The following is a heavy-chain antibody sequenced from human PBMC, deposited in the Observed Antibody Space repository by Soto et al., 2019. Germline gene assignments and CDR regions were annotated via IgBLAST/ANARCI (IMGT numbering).Heavy chain of an antibody. V-gene: IGHV3-23*01. D-gene: IGHD3-3*01. CDR1: GFTFRNYA. Sequence: EVQLLESGGGLVQPGGSLRLSCAASGFTFRNYAMSWVRQAPGKGLEWVSGISVSGDNTYYRDSVKGRFTISRDNSKNTLDLQMNNLRAEDTAVYYCADGGEWSFNFVYWGQGTLVTVSS. CDR3: ADGGEWSFNFVY. CDR2: ISVSGDNT. J-gene: IGHJ4*02.